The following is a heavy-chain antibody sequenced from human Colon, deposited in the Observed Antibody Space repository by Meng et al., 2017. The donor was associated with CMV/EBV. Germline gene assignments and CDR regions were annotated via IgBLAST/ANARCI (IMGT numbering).Heavy chain of an antibody. V-gene: IGHV4-61*01. J-gene: IGHJ6*02. CDR2: IYYSGST. CDR3: ASAPLEPHYYYGMDV. Sequence: SETLSLTCTVSGGSVRSGSYYWSWVRQAPGKGLEWIGYIYYSGSTKYNPSLKSRVTISVDTSENQFSLELSSVTAADTAVYYCASAPLEPHYYYGMDVWGQGTTVTVSS. D-gene: IGHD1-1*01. CDR1: GGSVRSGSYY.